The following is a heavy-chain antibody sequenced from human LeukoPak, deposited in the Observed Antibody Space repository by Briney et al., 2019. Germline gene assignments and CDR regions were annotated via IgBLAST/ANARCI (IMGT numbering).Heavy chain of an antibody. J-gene: IGHJ4*02. Sequence: ASVKVSCKASGYTFTSYGISWVRQDPGQGLEWMGWISAYNGNTNYAQKLQGRVTMTTDTSTSTAYMELRSLRSDDTAVYYCARARGHRTYSSSWYGDYWGQGTLVTVSS. V-gene: IGHV1-18*01. CDR1: GYTFTSYG. CDR2: ISAYNGNT. D-gene: IGHD6-13*01. CDR3: ARARGHRTYSSSWYGDY.